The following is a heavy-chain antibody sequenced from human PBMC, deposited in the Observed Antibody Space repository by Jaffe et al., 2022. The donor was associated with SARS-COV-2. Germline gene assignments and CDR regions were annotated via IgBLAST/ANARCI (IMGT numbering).Heavy chain of an antibody. J-gene: IGHJ5*02. V-gene: IGHV4-34*01. CDR2: ISHSGSI. CDR1: GGSFSGYY. CDR3: ARGPEHYDRSWFDP. Sequence: QVPLQQWGAGLLKPSETLSLTCAVSGGSFSGYYWNWIRQPPGKGLEWIGDISHSGSINYNPSLRGRVTISVDTSKNHLSLELTSVTAADTAVYYCARGPEHYDRSWFDPWGQGTPVTVSS. D-gene: IGHD5-12*01.